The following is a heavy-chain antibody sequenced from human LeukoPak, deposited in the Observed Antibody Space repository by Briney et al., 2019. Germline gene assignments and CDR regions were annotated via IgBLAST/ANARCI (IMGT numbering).Heavy chain of an antibody. CDR1: GGSFSGYY. V-gene: IGHV4-34*01. Sequence: NPSETLSLTCAVYGGSFSGYYWSWIRQPPGKGLEWIGEINHSGSTNYNPSLKSRVTISVDTSKNQFSLKLSSVTAADTAVYYCARGLLLRTIFGVVIPGWFDPWGQGTLVTVSS. CDR2: INHSGST. J-gene: IGHJ5*02. D-gene: IGHD3-3*01. CDR3: ARGLLLRTIFGVVIPGWFDP.